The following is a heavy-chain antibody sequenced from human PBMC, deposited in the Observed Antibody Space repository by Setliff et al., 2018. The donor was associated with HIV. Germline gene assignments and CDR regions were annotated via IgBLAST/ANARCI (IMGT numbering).Heavy chain of an antibody. D-gene: IGHD1-1*01. CDR1: GASIKSHY. CDR3: ARERLSRLGFDY. CDR2: LSSSGRT. V-gene: IGHV4-59*11. Sequence: SETLSLTCIVFGASIKSHYWSWIRQSSGKRLEWIGSLSSSGRTRYNPSLESRVTISVDTSKNQFSLKLNSVTAADTAVYYCARERLSRLGFDYWGQGTLVTVSS. J-gene: IGHJ4*02.